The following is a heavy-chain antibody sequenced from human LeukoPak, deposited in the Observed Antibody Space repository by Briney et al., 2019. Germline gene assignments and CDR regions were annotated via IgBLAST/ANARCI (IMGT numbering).Heavy chain of an antibody. Sequence: PGGSLRLSCAASGFTFDDYAMHWVRQAPGKGLEWVSLISGDGGSTYYADSVKGRFTISRDNSKNSLYLQMNSLRTEDTALYYCAKDFTVATLGDYYGMDVWGQGTTVTVSS. J-gene: IGHJ6*02. V-gene: IGHV3-43*02. CDR3: AKDFTVATLGDYYGMDV. CDR2: ISGDGGST. CDR1: GFTFDDYA. D-gene: IGHD5-12*01.